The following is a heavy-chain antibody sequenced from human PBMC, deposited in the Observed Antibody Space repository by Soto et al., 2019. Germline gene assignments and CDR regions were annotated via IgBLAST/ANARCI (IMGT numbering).Heavy chain of an antibody. CDR1: GDSVSSNSAA. CDR2: TYYRSKWYN. V-gene: IGHV6-1*01. CDR3: ARDLYGSGSYYFYYYYGMDV. J-gene: IGHJ6*02. D-gene: IGHD3-10*01. Sequence: QTLSLTCAISGDSVSSNSAAWNWIRQSPSRGLEWLGRTYYRSKWYNDYAVSVKSRITINPDTSKNQFSLQLNSVTPEDTAVYYCARDLYGSGSYYFYYYYGMDVWGQGTTVTVSS.